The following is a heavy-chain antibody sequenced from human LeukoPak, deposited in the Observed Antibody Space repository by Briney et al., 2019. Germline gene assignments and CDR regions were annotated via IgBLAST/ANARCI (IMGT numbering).Heavy chain of an antibody. CDR2: ISYDGSNK. Sequence: GRSLRLSCAASGFTFSSYGMHWVRQAPGKGLEWVAVISYDGSNKYYADSVKGRFTISRDNSKNTLYLQMNSLRAEDTAVYYCAKGAGLRQYYYYYGMDVWGQGTTVTVSS. CDR1: GFTFSSYG. V-gene: IGHV3-30*18. CDR3: AKGAGLRQYYYYYGMDV. D-gene: IGHD5-12*01. J-gene: IGHJ6*02.